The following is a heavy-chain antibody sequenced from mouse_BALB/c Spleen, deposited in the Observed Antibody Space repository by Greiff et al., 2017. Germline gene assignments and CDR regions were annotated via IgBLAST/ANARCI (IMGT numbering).Heavy chain of an antibody. CDR2: ISYDGSN. J-gene: IGHJ4*01. V-gene: IGHV3-6*02. Sequence: EVQLQESGPGLVKPSQSLSLTCSVTGYSITSGYYWNWIRQFPGNKLEWMGYISYDGSNNYNPSLKNRISITRDTSKNQFFLKLNSVTTEDTATYYCASLVMDYWGQGTSVTVSS. CDR3: ASLVMDY. D-gene: IGHD2-10*02. CDR1: GYSITSGYY.